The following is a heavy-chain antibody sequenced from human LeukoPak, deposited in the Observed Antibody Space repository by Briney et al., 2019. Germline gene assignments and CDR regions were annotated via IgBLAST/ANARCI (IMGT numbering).Heavy chain of an antibody. J-gene: IGHJ4*02. CDR2: IYYSGYT. D-gene: IGHD1-1*01. V-gene: IGHV4-59*01. Sequence: SETLSLTCTVSGGSISSYYWSWIRQPPGKGLKWIGNIYYSGYTTYSPSLRSRVTISVDTSKNQFSLKLSSVTAADTAVYYCARDRGTWNDDGFDYWGQGTLVTVSS. CDR1: GGSISSYY. CDR3: ARDRGTWNDDGFDY.